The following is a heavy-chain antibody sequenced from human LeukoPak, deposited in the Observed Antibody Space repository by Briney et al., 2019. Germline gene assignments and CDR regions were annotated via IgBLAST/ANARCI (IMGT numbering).Heavy chain of an antibody. J-gene: IGHJ5*02. Sequence: PGGSLRLSCVASGFTFSRYWMHWVRQAPGKGLVWVSRINSDGSTTIYADSVKGRFTISRDNAKNTLYLQMNSLRAEDTAVYFCASGPTGFAWGQGTLVTIFS. CDR3: ASGPTGFA. CDR2: INSDGSTT. V-gene: IGHV3-74*01. CDR1: GFTFSRYW. D-gene: IGHD1-14*01.